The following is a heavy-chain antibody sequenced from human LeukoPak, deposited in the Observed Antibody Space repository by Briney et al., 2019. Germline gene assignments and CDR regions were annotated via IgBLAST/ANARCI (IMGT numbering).Heavy chain of an antibody. CDR1: GYTVTDYY. J-gene: IGHJ5*02. CDR2: INPNSGGT. CDR3: ARRSITMVRGVISWANWFDP. D-gene: IGHD3-10*01. V-gene: IGHV1-2*02. Sequence: ASVKVSCKASGYTVTDYYMHWVRQAPGQGLEWMGWINPNSGGTNYAQKFQGRVTMTRDTSINTAFMELSRLRSDDTAVYYCARRSITMVRGVISWANWFDPWGQGTLVTVSS.